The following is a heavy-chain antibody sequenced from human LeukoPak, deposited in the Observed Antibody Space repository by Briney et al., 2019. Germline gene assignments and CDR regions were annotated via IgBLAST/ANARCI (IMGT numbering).Heavy chain of an antibody. CDR1: GGSISSSNW. D-gene: IGHD3-10*01. CDR3: AREGYYYGSGSSILFDY. V-gene: IGHV4-4*02. J-gene: IGHJ4*02. Sequence: SETLSLTCAVSGGSISSSNWWSWVRQPPGKGLEWIGEIYHSGSTNYSPSLKSRVTISVDKSKNQFSLKLSSVTAADTAVYYCAREGYYYGSGSSILFDYWGQGTLVTVSS. CDR2: IYHSGST.